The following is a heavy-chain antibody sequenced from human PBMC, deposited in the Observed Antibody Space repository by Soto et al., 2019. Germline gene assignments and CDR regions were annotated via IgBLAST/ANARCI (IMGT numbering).Heavy chain of an antibody. D-gene: IGHD3-10*01. V-gene: IGHV3-30-3*01. Sequence: GGSLRLSCAASRFTFSSYALYWVRQAPGKGLEWVAVISYDGSNKYYADSVKGLFTISRDNSRNTLYLQMNSLRAEDTAVYYCARGLWTPGRYDFDYWGQGTLVTVS. CDR2: ISYDGSNK. CDR3: ARGLWTPGRYDFDY. J-gene: IGHJ4*02. CDR1: RFTFSSYA.